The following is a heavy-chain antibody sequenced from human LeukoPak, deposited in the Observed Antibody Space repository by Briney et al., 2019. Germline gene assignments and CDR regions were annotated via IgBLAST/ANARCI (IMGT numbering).Heavy chain of an antibody. CDR2: IWYDGSNK. J-gene: IGHJ4*02. Sequence: RGSLRLSCAASGFTFNEFGVHWVRQAPGQGLEWVALIWYDGSNKYYADSVKGRFTISRDNSKNTVYLQMNSLRVEDTALYYCARDRPTGSYFSIDYWGQGTLAT. D-gene: IGHD1-26*01. CDR1: GFTFNEFG. V-gene: IGHV3-33*01. CDR3: ARDRPTGSYFSIDY.